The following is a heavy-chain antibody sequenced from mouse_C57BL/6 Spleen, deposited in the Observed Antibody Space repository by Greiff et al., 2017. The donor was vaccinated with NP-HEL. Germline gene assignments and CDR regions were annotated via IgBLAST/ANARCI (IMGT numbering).Heavy chain of an antibody. CDR3: ARGNYGNRYFDV. CDR2: IYPGDGDT. Sequence: QVQLQQSGAELVKPGASVKISCKASGYAFSSYWMNWVKQRPGKGLEWIGQIYPGDGDTNYNGKFKGKATLTADKSSSTAYMQLSSLTSEDSAVYFCARGNYGNRYFDVWGTGTTVTVSS. J-gene: IGHJ1*03. D-gene: IGHD1-1*01. CDR1: GYAFSSYW. V-gene: IGHV1-80*01.